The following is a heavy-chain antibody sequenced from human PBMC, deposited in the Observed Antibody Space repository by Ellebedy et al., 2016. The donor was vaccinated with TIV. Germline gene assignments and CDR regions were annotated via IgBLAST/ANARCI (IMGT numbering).Heavy chain of an antibody. J-gene: IGHJ6*02. D-gene: IGHD1-26*01. Sequence: MPSETLSLTCTVSGDSISSSRHYWGWIRQPPGKGLEWIGSIYYSWSTYYNPSLKSRVTISVDTSKNQFSLKLSSVTAADTAVYYCARQDSGRYPYYGMDVWGQGTTVTVSS. CDR2: IYYSWST. CDR1: GDSISSSRHY. V-gene: IGHV4-39*01. CDR3: ARQDSGRYPYYGMDV.